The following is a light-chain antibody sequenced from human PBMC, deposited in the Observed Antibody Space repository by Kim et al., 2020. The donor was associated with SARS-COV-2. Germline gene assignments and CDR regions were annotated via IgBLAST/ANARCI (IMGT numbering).Light chain of an antibody. V-gene: IGLV2-11*01. CDR1: GSDVGGYNS. J-gene: IGLJ3*02. CDR2: DVS. Sequence: PGQSVTISCTGTGSDVGGYNSVSWYQQHPGKAPKVMIYDVSKRPSGVPDRFSGSKSGNTASLTISGLQAEDEGDYYCCSYAGSAWVFGGGTQLTVL. CDR3: CSYAGSAWV.